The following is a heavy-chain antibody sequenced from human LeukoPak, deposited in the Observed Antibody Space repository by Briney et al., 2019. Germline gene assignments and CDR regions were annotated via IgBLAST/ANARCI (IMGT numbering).Heavy chain of an antibody. V-gene: IGHV4-38-2*02. Sequence: SETLSLTCTVSGYSINSDYYWGWIRQPPGKGLECLGHISHTGDTYYNPSLKSRVTISLDTSKNQFSLRLSSVTAADTAVYYCARRGLKGLGYWGRGTLVTVSS. CDR2: ISHTGDT. CDR3: ARRGLKGLGY. D-gene: IGHD3-10*01. J-gene: IGHJ4*02. CDR1: GYSINSDYY.